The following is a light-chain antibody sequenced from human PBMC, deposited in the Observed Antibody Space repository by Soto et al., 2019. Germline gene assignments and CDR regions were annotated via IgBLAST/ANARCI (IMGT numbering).Light chain of an antibody. Sequence: DIVMTQYPDSLAVSLGERATINCKSSQSVLYSSNNKNYLAWYQQTPGQPPKLLISWASTRESGVPDRFSGSGSGTDFTLTISTLQAEDVAVYYCQQYYSSPSWTFGQGTKVEIK. CDR1: QSVLYSSNNKNY. V-gene: IGKV4-1*01. CDR3: QQYYSSPSWT. CDR2: WAS. J-gene: IGKJ1*01.